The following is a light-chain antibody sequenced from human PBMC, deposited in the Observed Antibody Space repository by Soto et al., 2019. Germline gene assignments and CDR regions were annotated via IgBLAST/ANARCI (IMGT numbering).Light chain of an antibody. CDR3: QSLGTGIQV. CDR2: INSDGSH. J-gene: IGLJ3*02. Sequence: QLVLTQSPSASASLGASVKLNCTLSSGHSTYAIAWHQQQSGKGPRFLMKINSDGSHSKGDGFFDRFSGSSSGAERHLTISSLQSEDEADYYCQSLGTGIQVFGGGTKLTVL. V-gene: IGLV4-69*01. CDR1: SGHSTYA.